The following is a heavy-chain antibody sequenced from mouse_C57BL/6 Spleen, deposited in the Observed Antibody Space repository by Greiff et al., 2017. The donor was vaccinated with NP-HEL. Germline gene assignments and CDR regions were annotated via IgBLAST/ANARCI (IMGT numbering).Heavy chain of an antibody. J-gene: IGHJ2*01. CDR2: IYPGDGDT. CDR3: ARVVAPYFDY. Sequence: VQLQQSGPELVKPGASVKISCKASGYAFSSSWMNWVKQRPGKGLEWIGRIYPGDGDTNYNGKFKGKATLTADTSSSTAYMQLSSLTSEDSAVYFCARVVAPYFDYWGQGTTLTVSS. D-gene: IGHD1-1*01. V-gene: IGHV1-82*01. CDR1: GYAFSSSW.